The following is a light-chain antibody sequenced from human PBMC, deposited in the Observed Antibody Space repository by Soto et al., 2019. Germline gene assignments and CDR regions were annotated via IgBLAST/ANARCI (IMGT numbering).Light chain of an antibody. CDR2: DVS. Sequence: QSALTQPASVSGSPGQSITISCTGTSSDIGGYNYVSWYQQHPGKAPKLMIHDVSNRPSGVSNRFSGSKSGNTASLTISGLQAEDEADYYCSSYTSSNTLFGGGTKVTVL. V-gene: IGLV2-14*03. CDR1: SSDIGGYNY. CDR3: SSYTSSNTL. J-gene: IGLJ2*01.